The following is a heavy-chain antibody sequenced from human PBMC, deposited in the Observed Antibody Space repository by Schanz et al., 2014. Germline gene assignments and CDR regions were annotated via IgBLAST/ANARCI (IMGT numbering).Heavy chain of an antibody. CDR2: ISGSSIHK. J-gene: IGHJ6*03. CDR1: GFTFSDYY. CDR3: ARDHQWLARYYMDV. D-gene: IGHD6-19*01. V-gene: IGHV3-11*06. Sequence: PGGSLRLSCAASGFTFSDYYMAWIRQAPGKGLEWVSHISGSSIHKNYADSVKGRFSISRDNPKKTLYLQMNSLRAEDTAVYYCARDHQWLARYYMDVWGKGTTVTVSS.